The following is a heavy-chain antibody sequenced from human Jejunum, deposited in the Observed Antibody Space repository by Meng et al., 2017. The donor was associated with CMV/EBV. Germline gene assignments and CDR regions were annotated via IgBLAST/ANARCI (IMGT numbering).Heavy chain of an antibody. V-gene: IGHV3-11*01. Sequence: LTWLPPAPGTGLAGLSSISTTGNYIYYAASVKGRFTISRDNAKNSLFLQMNNRRAEDTGVYYCARGGGRYGSGTPLFDYWGQGALVTVSS. CDR2: ISTTGNYI. D-gene: IGHD3-10*01. CDR3: ARGGGRYGSGTPLFDY. J-gene: IGHJ4*02.